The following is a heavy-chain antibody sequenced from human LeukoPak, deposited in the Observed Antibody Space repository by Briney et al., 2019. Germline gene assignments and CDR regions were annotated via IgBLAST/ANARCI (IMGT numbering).Heavy chain of an antibody. J-gene: IGHJ4*02. CDR1: GYPFTSYA. CDR2: VSAGDGNT. Sequence: ASVKVSCTASGYPFTSYAIHWVRQAPGQGLEWMGCVSAGDGNTKSSQNFQGRVTITRDTSANTAYMELSSLRSEDTAVYYYARAPSSGWYYDSWGQGTLVTVSS. CDR3: ARAPSSGWYYDS. D-gene: IGHD6-19*01. V-gene: IGHV1-3*01.